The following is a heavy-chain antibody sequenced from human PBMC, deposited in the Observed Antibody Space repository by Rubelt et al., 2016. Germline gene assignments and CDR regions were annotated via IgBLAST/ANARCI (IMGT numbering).Heavy chain of an antibody. Sequence: EVQLVQSGAEVKKPGESLKISCKGSEYSFTSYWIGWVRQMPGKGLEWVGIIYPGDSDPRYSPSFQGQVTITADKSISTAYLQLSSLRASDRAMYYCAGPDSGSWTFDYWGQGTLVTVSS. CDR3: AGPDSGSWTFDY. CDR2: IYPGDSDP. J-gene: IGHJ4*02. D-gene: IGHD1-26*01. V-gene: IGHV5-51*01. CDR1: EYSFTSYW.